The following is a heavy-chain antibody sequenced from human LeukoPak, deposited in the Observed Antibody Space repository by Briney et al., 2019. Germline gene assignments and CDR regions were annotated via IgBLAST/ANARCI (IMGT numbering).Heavy chain of an antibody. CDR2: ISSNGGET. CDR1: RFSFSSYV. CDR3: ARGRSPRGYYYGMDV. Sequence: GGSLRLSCAASRFSFSSYVMHWVRQAPGKGLEYVSAISSNGGETYYADSVKGRFTISRDNSKNALYLQVGSLRVEDMAVYYCARGRSPRGYYYGMDVWGQGTTVTVS. D-gene: IGHD1-26*01. J-gene: IGHJ6*02. V-gene: IGHV3-64*02.